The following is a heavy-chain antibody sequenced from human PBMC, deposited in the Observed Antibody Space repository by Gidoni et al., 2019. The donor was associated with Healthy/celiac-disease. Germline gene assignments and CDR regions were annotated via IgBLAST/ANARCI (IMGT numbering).Heavy chain of an antibody. CDR3: ARGGMGFGEFGDSPIKYYYYYYMDV. CDR1: GGTFSSYA. Sequence: QVQLVQSGAEVKKPGSSVKVSCKASGGTFSSYAISWVRQAPGQGLEWMGGIIPIFGTANYAQKFQGRVTITADESTSTAYMELSSLRSEETAVYYCARGGMGFGEFGDSPIKYYYYYYMDVWGKGTTVTVSS. D-gene: IGHD3-10*01. V-gene: IGHV1-69*01. J-gene: IGHJ6*03. CDR2: IIPIFGTA.